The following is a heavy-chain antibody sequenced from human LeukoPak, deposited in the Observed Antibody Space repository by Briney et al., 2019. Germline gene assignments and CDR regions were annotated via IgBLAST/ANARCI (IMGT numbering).Heavy chain of an antibody. Sequence: GASVKVSCKASGYTFTSYGISWVRQAPGQGLEWMGWISAYNGNTNYAQKLQGRVTMTTDTSTSTAYMELRSLRSDDTAVYYCARARIFGVVTPDWFDPWGQGTLVTVPS. J-gene: IGHJ5*02. V-gene: IGHV1-18*01. D-gene: IGHD3-3*01. CDR2: ISAYNGNT. CDR3: ARARIFGVVTPDWFDP. CDR1: GYTFTSYG.